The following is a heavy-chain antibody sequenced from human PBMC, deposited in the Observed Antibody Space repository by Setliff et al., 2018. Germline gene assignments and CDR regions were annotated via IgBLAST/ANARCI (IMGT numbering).Heavy chain of an antibody. CDR1: GYSFTDYY. J-gene: IGHJ5*02. CDR2: INPKSGGT. D-gene: IGHD3-16*01. V-gene: IGHV1-2*02. CDR3: ARDGISWLMWFDP. Sequence: ASVKVSCKASGYSFTDYYVHWVRQVPGRGLEWMGWINPKSGGTRYAQKFQGRVTMTRDTSISTAYMELSSLRSDDTAVYYCARDGISWLMWFDPWGQGTLVTVS.